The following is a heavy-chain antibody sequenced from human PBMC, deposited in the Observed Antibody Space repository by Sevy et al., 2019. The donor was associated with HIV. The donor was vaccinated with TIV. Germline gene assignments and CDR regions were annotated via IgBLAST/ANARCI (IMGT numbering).Heavy chain of an antibody. CDR1: GFSFSTSGMG. V-gene: IGHV2-5*02. J-gene: IGHJ5*02. D-gene: IGHD1-26*01. CDR2: IYWDDYK. Sequence: SGPTLVNPTQTLTLTCTFSGFSFSTSGMGVGWIRQPPGKALEWLAVIYWDDYKLYSPSLKSRLTITKDTSKNQVVLTMTNMVPVDTATYYCEHSRRGIRLYYFDPWGRGTLVTVSS. CDR3: EHSRRGIRLYYFDP.